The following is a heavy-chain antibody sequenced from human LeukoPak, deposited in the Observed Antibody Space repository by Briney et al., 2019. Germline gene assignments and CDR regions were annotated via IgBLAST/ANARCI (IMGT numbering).Heavy chain of an antibody. D-gene: IGHD6-13*01. Sequence: PGRPLRLSCAASGFTFSSYAMHWVRQAPGKGLEWVAVISYDGSNKYYADSVKGRFTISRDNSKNTLYLQMNSLRAEDTAVYYCARDLIAAATYYYYYYGTDVWGQGTTVTVSS. CDR3: ARDLIAAATYYYYYYGTDV. J-gene: IGHJ6*02. CDR2: ISYDGSNK. V-gene: IGHV3-30-3*01. CDR1: GFTFSSYA.